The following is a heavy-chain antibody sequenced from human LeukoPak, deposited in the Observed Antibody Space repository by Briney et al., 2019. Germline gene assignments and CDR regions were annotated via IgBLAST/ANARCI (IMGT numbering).Heavy chain of an antibody. CDR3: ARHRYSSSWSPGYYYYYGMDV. J-gene: IGHJ6*02. CDR1: GYSFTNNW. Sequence: GESLKISCKGSGYSFTNNWIGWARQMPGKGLEWMGIIYPGDSDTRYSPSFQGQVTISADKSISTAYLQWSSLKASDTAMYYCARHRYSSSWSPGYYYYYGMDVWGQGTTVTVSS. D-gene: IGHD6-13*01. V-gene: IGHV5-51*01. CDR2: IYPGDSDT.